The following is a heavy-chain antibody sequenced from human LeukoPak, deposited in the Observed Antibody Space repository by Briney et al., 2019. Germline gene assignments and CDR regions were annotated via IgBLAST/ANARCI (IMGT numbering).Heavy chain of an antibody. CDR3: ARGGRVVVIKSDYYYYYMDV. Sequence: SETLSLTCTVSGGSISSYYWSWIRQPAGKGLEWIGRIYTSGSTNDNPSLKSRVTMSVDTSKNQFSLKLSSVTAADTAVYYCARGGRVVVIKSDYYYYYMDVWGKGTTVTVSS. V-gene: IGHV4-4*07. CDR1: GGSISSYY. D-gene: IGHD3-22*01. J-gene: IGHJ6*03. CDR2: IYTSGST.